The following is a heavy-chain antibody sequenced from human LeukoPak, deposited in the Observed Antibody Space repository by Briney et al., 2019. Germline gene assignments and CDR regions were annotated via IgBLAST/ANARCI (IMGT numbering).Heavy chain of an antibody. Sequence: ASVKVSCKASGGTFSSYAISWVRQAPGQGLEWMGGIIPIFGTANYAQKFQGRVTITADESTSTAYMELSSLRSEDTAVYYCARRPVQLYYYYGMDVWGQGTTVTVSS. CDR3: ARRPVQLYYYYGMDV. CDR2: IIPIFGTA. CDR1: GGTFSSYA. J-gene: IGHJ6*02. D-gene: IGHD1-1*01. V-gene: IGHV1-69*01.